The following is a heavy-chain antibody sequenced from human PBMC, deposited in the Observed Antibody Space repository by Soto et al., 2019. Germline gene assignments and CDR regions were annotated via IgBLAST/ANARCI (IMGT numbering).Heavy chain of an antibody. D-gene: IGHD6-6*01. CDR1: GGTFSSYD. Sequence: QVQLVQSGAEVKKPGSSVKVSCKASGGTFSSYDISWVRQAPGQGLEWMGGIIPIFGTANYAQKFQGRVTITADKSTSTAYMELSSLRSEGAAVYYCARALPARVAARRSKGRFDPWGQGNLATVSS. CDR3: ARALPARVAARRSKGRFDP. CDR2: IIPIFGTA. V-gene: IGHV1-69*06. J-gene: IGHJ5*02.